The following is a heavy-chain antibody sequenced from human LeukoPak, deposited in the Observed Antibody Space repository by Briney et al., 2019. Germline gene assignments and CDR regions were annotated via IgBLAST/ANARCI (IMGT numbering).Heavy chain of an antibody. D-gene: IGHD4-17*01. CDR3: ARDGNYGDYSEYFQH. CDR1: GYTFTAYY. V-gene: IGHV1-18*04. J-gene: IGHJ1*01. Sequence: ASVKVSCKASGYTFTAYYMHWVRQAPGQGLEWMGWISAYNGNTNYAQKLQGRVTMTTDTSTSTAYMELRSLRSDDTAVYYCARDGNYGDYSEYFQHWGQGTLVTVSS. CDR2: ISAYNGNT.